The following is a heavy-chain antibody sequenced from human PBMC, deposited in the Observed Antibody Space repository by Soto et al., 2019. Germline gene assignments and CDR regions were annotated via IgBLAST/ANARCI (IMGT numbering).Heavy chain of an antibody. V-gene: IGHV3-30*18. CDR2: ISSGGSSK. D-gene: IGHD5-18*01. J-gene: IGHJ4*02. CDR3: VKESDGYWDFES. Sequence: QVQLVESGGGVVQPGKSLRLSCAGSGFTFSSYGMHWVRQAPGKGPEWLAIISSGGSSKYYGDSVTGRFTISRDDSKNTLYLRMDSLRAEDTAVYYCVKESDGYWDFESWGQGTLVTVSS. CDR1: GFTFSSYG.